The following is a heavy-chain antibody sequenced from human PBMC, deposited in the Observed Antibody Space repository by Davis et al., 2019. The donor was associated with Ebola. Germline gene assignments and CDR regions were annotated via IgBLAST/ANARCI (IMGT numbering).Heavy chain of an antibody. CDR2: INGGGTRT. V-gene: IGHV3-23*01. CDR3: LGDPNWAFGY. Sequence: GESLKISCAGSGITFSTYRLSWVRQAPGQGLEYVANINGGGTRTYYAAFVEGRFTLSRDNSKNTLYLEMNSRRVEDTAVYYCLGDPNWAFGYWGQGALVTVSS. CDR1: GITFSTYR. J-gene: IGHJ4*02. D-gene: IGHD7-27*01.